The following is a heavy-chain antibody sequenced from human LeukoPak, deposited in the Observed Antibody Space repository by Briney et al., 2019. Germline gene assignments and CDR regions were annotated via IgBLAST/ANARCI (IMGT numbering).Heavy chain of an antibody. V-gene: IGHV4-31*03. J-gene: IGHJ5*02. CDR3: GKVGGNSNS. CDR1: GHSISRDIFY. CDR2: IHYSMGT. Sequence: SETLSLTCTVSGHSISRDIFYWNWIRQHPGKGVEWIGSIHYSMGTSYYPSLESRLKISVDASENQVFLKMSYVTAADTAMYDCGKVGGNSNSWGQGTLVTVSS. D-gene: IGHD4-23*01.